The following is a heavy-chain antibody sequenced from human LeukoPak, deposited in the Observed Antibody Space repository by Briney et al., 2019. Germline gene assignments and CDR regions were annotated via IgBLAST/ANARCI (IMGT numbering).Heavy chain of an antibody. D-gene: IGHD5-12*01. Sequence: EASVKVSCKASGGTFSSYAISWVRQAPGQGLEWMGGIIPIFGTANYAQEFQGRVTITADESTSTAYMELSSLRSEDTAVYYCARDLGRGYSGYTSDSYYFDYWGQGTLVTVSS. CDR3: ARDLGRGYSGYTSDSYYFDY. V-gene: IGHV1-69*13. CDR1: GGTFSSYA. CDR2: IIPIFGTA. J-gene: IGHJ4*02.